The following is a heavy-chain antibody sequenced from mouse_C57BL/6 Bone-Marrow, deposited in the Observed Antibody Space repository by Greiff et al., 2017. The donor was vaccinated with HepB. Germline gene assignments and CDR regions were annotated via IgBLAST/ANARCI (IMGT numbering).Heavy chain of an antibody. D-gene: IGHD1-1*01. J-gene: IGHJ4*01. CDR2: IRSKSSNYAT. CDR1: GFTFNTYA. CDR3: VRGVWLYYGSSYHYYAMDY. Sequence: EVHLVESGGGLVQPKGSLKLSCAASGFTFNTYAMHWVRQAPGKGLEWVARIRSKSSNYATYYADSVKDRFTISRDDSQSMLYLQMNNLKTEDTAMYYCVRGVWLYYGSSYHYYAMDYWGQGTSVTVSS. V-gene: IGHV10-3*01.